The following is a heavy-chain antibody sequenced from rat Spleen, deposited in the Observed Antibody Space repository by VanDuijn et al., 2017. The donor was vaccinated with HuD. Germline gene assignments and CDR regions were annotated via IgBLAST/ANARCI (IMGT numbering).Heavy chain of an antibody. CDR3: AKGMGLTN. J-gene: IGHJ2*01. V-gene: IGHV5S13*01. CDR1: GFSFSKYG. Sequence: EVQLVESGGGLVQPGRSLKLSCAASGFSFSKYGMQWIRQTPTKGLEWVSSITTAGGSSYYPDSVKGRFTISRDNAENTVYLQMNSLRSEDTATYYCAKGMGLTNWGQGVMVTVSS. CDR2: ITTAGGSS. D-gene: IGHD1-9*01.